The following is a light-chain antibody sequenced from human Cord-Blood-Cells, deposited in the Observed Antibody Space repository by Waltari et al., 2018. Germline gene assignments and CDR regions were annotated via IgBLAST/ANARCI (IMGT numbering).Light chain of an antibody. CDR1: SPNIGAGYD. CDR2: GNS. J-gene: IGLJ3*02. V-gene: IGLV1-40*01. Sequence: QSVLTRPPSVSGAPGQRVTISCTGSSPNIGAGYDVHWYQQLPGTAPKLLIYGNSNRPSGVPDRFSGSKSGTSASLAITGLQAEDEADYYCQSYDSSLSEVFGGGTKLTVL. CDR3: QSYDSSLSEV.